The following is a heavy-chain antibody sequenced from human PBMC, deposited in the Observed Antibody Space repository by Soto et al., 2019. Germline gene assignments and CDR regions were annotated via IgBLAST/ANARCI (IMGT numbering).Heavy chain of an antibody. D-gene: IGHD3-10*01. Sequence: QVQLQESGPGLVKPSQTLSLTCTVSGGSISSGGYYWSWIRQHPGKGLEWIGYMYYSGSTYYNPXLRSRITISVDXSXKXXSLKLSSVTAADTAVYYCARGVTMVRGVGLFYFDYWGQGTLVTVSS. CDR2: MYYSGST. CDR3: ARGVTMVRGVGLFYFDY. V-gene: IGHV4-31*03. J-gene: IGHJ4*02. CDR1: GGSISSGGYY.